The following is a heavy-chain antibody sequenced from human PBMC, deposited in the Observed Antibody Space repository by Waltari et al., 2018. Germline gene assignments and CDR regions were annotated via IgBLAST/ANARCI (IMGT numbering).Heavy chain of an antibody. J-gene: IGHJ4*02. CDR2: IRSKPNNYAT. CDR3: TGGAVTGTDF. Sequence: EVQVVESGGGLVQPGGSLKLSCATSGFTFSGPPTHWVRQTSGKGLEWIGRIRSKPNNYATRYTASVEGRFTISRDDSESTAYLQMSSLMTEDTAVYYCTGGAVTGTDFWGQGTLVTVSS. D-gene: IGHD6-13*01. V-gene: IGHV3-73*01. CDR1: GFTFSGPP.